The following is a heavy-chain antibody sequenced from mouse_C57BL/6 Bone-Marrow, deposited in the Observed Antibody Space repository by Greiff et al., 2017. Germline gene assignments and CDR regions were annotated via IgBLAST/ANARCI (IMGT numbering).Heavy chain of an antibody. V-gene: IGHV1-82*01. D-gene: IGHD1-1*01. J-gene: IGHJ2*01. CDR3: ARGRVDYYGSSYEGVDY. Sequence: QVQLQQSGPELVKPGASVKISCKASGYAFSSSWMNWVKQRPGKGLEWIGRIYPGDGDTNYNGKFKGKATLTADKSSSTAYMQLSSLTSEDSAVYFCARGRVDYYGSSYEGVDYWGQGTTLTVSS. CDR2: IYPGDGDT. CDR1: GYAFSSSW.